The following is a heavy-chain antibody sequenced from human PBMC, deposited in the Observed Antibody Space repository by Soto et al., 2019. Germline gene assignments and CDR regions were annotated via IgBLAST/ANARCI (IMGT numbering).Heavy chain of an antibody. CDR3: ARHDDYDFWSGYYPGQYYYYMDV. CDR1: GFAFSSYL. Sequence: GSVRLSCAACGFAFSSYLMSWVRLAPGKGLEWVANIKQDGSEKYYVDSVKGRCTISRDNAKNSLYLQMNSLRAEDTAVYYCARHDDYDFWSGYYPGQYYYYMDVWDKGTTVTVFS. CDR2: IKQDGSEK. D-gene: IGHD3-3*01. J-gene: IGHJ6*03. V-gene: IGHV3-7*01.